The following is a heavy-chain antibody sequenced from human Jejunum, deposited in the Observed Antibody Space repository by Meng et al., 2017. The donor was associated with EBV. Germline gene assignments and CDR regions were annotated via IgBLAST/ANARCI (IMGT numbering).Heavy chain of an antibody. D-gene: IGHD3-10*01. CDR2: INSDGSSI. V-gene: IGHV3-74*01. CDR3: AKHYDSGTYCLDY. CDR1: GFIFSNFL. Sequence: VRLLESGGGLVHPGGSLILSCASSGFIFSNFLMHCVRQVPGKGLLCVSRINSDGSSISYADSVKGRFTISRDNAKNTLYLQMNSLRAEDTSVYYCAKHYDSGTYCLDYWGQGTLVTVSS. J-gene: IGHJ4*02.